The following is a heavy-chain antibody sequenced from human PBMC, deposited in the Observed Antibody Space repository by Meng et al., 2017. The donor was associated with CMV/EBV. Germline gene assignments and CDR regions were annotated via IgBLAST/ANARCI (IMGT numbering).Heavy chain of an antibody. D-gene: IGHD2-2*01. CDR3: ARDLHDCSSTSCYRYYYYYYGMDV. Sequence: ASVKVSCKASGYTFTSYYMHWVRQAPGQGLEWMGIINPSGGSTSYAQKFQGRVTMTRDTSTSTVYMELSSLRSEDTAVYYCARDLHDCSSTSCYRYYYYYYGMDVWGQGTTVTVSS. CDR2: INPSGGST. CDR1: GYTFTSYY. J-gene: IGHJ6*02. V-gene: IGHV1-46*01.